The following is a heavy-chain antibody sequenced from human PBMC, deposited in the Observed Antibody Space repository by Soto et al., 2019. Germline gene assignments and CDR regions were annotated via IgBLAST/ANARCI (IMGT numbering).Heavy chain of an antibody. CDR3: ARHLDFWSGYYTEVGSPRAFDY. D-gene: IGHD3-3*01. CDR1: GGSISSSSYY. J-gene: IGHJ4*02. V-gene: IGHV4-39*01. Sequence: SETLSLTCTVSGGSISSSSYYWGWIRQPPGKGLEWIGSIYYSGSTYYNPSLKSRVTISVDTSKNQFSLKLSSVTAADTAVYYCARHLDFWSGYYTEVGSPRAFDYWGQGTLVTVSS. CDR2: IYYSGST.